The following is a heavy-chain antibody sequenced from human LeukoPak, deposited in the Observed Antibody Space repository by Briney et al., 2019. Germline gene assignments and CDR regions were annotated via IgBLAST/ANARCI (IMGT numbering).Heavy chain of an antibody. Sequence: SETLSLTCTVSGYSISSGYYWGWIRQPPGKGLEWIGSIYHSGSTYYNPSLKSRVTISVDTSKNQFSLKLSSVTAADTAVYYCARSRYSGGRDAFDIWGQGTMVTVSS. D-gene: IGHD6-19*01. CDR1: GYSISSGYY. CDR2: IYHSGST. J-gene: IGHJ3*02. V-gene: IGHV4-38-2*02. CDR3: ARSRYSGGRDAFDI.